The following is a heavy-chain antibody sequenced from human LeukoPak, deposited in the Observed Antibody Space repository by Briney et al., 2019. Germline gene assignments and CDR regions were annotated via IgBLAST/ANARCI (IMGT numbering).Heavy chain of an antibody. CDR2: IYGTGST. CDR3: ARYDSRGSASTRFDY. D-gene: IGHD3-16*01. CDR1: GYSLGKIYY. J-gene: IGHJ4*02. V-gene: IGHV4-38-2*01. Sequence: SETLSLTCAVSGYSLGKIYYWGWIRQPPGKGLEWIGRIYGTGSTSYNPSLMNRVAMSVDTSKNHFSLKLTSVTAADTAVYYCARYDSRGSASTRFDYWGQGILVTISS.